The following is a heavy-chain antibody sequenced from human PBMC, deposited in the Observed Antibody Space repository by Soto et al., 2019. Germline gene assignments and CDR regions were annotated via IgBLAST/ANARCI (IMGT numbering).Heavy chain of an antibody. Sequence: PSETLSLTCSVYGGSISSYYWSWIRQPPGKGLEWIGYIYYSGSTNYNPSLRSRVTISVDTSKTHFSLKLSSVTAADTGVYYCAYGESYEGYFDYWGQGALVTVSS. CDR1: GGSISSYY. V-gene: IGHV4-59*01. CDR2: IYYSGST. J-gene: IGHJ4*02. CDR3: AYGESYEGYFDY. D-gene: IGHD2-21*01.